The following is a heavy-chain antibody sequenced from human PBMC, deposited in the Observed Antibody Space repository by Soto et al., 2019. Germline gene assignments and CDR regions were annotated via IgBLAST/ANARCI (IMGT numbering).Heavy chain of an antibody. CDR1: GYTFTGYY. Sequence: SVKVSCKASGYTFTGYYMHWVRQAPGQGLEWMGWINPNSGGTNYAQKFQGWVTMTRDTSISTAYMELSRLRSDDTAVYYCARDPFTDFWSGYYVYGMDVWGQGTTVTVSS. CDR3: ARDPFTDFWSGYYVYGMDV. J-gene: IGHJ6*02. V-gene: IGHV1-2*04. CDR2: INPNSGGT. D-gene: IGHD3-3*01.